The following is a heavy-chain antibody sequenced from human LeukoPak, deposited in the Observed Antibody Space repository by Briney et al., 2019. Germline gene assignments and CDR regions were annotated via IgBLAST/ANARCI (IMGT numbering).Heavy chain of an antibody. V-gene: IGHV4-39*01. CDR3: ARPYYYDSSGYYYVGWFDP. CDR1: GGSISSSSYY. J-gene: IGHJ5*02. CDR2: IYYSGST. Sequence: SETLSLTCTVSGGSISSSSYYWGWIRQPPGKGLEWIGSIYYSGSTYYNPSLKSRVTISVDTSKNQFSLKLSSVTAADTAVYYRARPYYYDSSGYYYVGWFDPWGQGTLVTVSS. D-gene: IGHD3-22*01.